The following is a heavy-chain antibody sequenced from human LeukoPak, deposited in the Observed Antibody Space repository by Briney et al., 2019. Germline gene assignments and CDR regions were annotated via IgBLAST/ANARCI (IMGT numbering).Heavy chain of an antibody. CDR1: GFTFDDYA. D-gene: IGHD4-4*01. J-gene: IGHJ5*02. CDR3: AREGRRLRITVTTPYWFDP. Sequence: GGSLRLSCAASGFTFDDYAMHWVRQAPGKGLEWVSGISWNSGSIGYADSVKGRFTISRDNAKNSLYLQMNSLRAEDTAVYYCAREGRRLRITVTTPYWFDPWGQGTLVTVSS. CDR2: ISWNSGSI. V-gene: IGHV3-9*01.